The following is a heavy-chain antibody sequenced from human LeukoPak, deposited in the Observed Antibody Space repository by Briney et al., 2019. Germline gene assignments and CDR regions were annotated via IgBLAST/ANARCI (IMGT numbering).Heavy chain of an antibody. V-gene: IGHV3-21*01. D-gene: IGHD2-2*01. CDR2: ISSSSTFI. J-gene: IGHJ4*02. CDR1: GFTFSSYS. CDR3: ARGGCTSTSCYLFDY. Sequence: GGSLRLSCAASGFTFSSYSMNWVRQAPGKGLEWVSSISSSSTFIYYADSVKGRFTISRDNAKNSLYLQLNSLRAEDTAVYYCARGGCTSTSCYLFDYWGQGTLVTVSS.